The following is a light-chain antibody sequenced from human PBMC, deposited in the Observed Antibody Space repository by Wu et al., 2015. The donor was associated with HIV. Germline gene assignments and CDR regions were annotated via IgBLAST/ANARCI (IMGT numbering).Light chain of an antibody. J-gene: IGKJ1*01. Sequence: DIVLTQSPGTLSLSPGERATLSCRASQSVTRSYLAWYQQKPGQAPRLLIYGTSSRATGIPDRFSGSGSGTDFTLTISRLEPEDFAVYYCQQYGSSRTFGQGTKVDVK. CDR1: QSVTRSY. V-gene: IGKV3-20*01. CDR2: GTS. CDR3: QQYGSSRT.